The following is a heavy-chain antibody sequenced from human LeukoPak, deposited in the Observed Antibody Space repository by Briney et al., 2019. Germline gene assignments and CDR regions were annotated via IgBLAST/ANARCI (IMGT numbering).Heavy chain of an antibody. D-gene: IGHD5-18*01. CDR2: IYYSGST. J-gene: IGHJ4*02. CDR3: ARCGTPMVIDY. Sequence: SETLSLTCTASGGSTRSSSDYWGWIRQPPGKGLEWIGSIYYSGSTYYNPSLKSRVTISVDTSKNQFYLKLSSVTAADTAEYYCARCGTPMVIDYWGQGTLVTVSS. V-gene: IGHV4-39*01. CDR1: GGSTRSSSDY.